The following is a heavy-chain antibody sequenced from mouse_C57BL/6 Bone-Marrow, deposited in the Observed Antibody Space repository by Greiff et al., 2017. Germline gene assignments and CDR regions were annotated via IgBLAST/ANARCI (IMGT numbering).Heavy chain of an antibody. CDR2: ISKGGGST. V-gene: IGHV5-12*01. CDR1: GFTFSDYY. J-gene: IGHJ4*01. CDR3: ARHNGYYGNAMDY. D-gene: IGHD2-3*01. Sequence: EVKLVESGGGLVQPGGSLKLSCAASGFTFSDYYMYWVRQTPEKRLEWVAYISKGGGSTYYPDTVKGRFTISRDTAQNTLYLQMSRLKSEDTAMYYCARHNGYYGNAMDYWGQGTSVTVYS.